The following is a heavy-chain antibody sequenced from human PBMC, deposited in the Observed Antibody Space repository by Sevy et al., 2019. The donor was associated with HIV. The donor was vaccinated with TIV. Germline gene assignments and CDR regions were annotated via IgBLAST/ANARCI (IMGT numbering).Heavy chain of an antibody. V-gene: IGHV3-48*03. CDR3: ARGLPPSATTVAHFDC. D-gene: IGHD4-17*01. CDR1: GFSFSSYE. CDR2: ISNSGSSV. Sequence: GGSLRLSCAASGFSFSSYEMNWVRQAPGKGLEWLSYISNSGSSVYYSDSVRGRFTISRDNARNSLYLQMNSLRAEDTAVYYCARGLPPSATTVAHFDCWGQGTLVTVSS. J-gene: IGHJ4*02.